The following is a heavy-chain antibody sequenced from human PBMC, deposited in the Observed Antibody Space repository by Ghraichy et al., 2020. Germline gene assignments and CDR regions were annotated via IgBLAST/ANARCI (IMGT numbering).Heavy chain of an antibody. Sequence: ASVKVSCKASGYTFTSYDINWVRQATGQGLEWMGWMNPNSGNTGYAQKFQGRVTMTRNTSISTAYMELSSLRSEDTAVYYCARSQAPCRGGGSCYSGDFDYWGQGTLVTVSS. J-gene: IGHJ4*02. CDR3: ARSQAPCRGGGSCYSGDFDY. CDR1: GYTFTSYD. D-gene: IGHD2-15*01. CDR2: MNPNSGNT. V-gene: IGHV1-8*01.